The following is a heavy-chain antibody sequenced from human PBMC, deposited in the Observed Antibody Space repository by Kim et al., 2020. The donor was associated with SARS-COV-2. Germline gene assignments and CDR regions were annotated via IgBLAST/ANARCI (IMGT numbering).Heavy chain of an antibody. Sequence: GESLKISCKGSGYSFTSYWISWVRQMPGKGLEWMGRIDPSDSYTNYSPSFQGHVTISADKSISTAYLQWSSLKASDTAMYYCARLGTTGTTWGYYYYYGMDVWGQGTTVTVSS. CDR3: ARLGTTGTTWGYYYYYGMDV. D-gene: IGHD1-1*01. V-gene: IGHV5-10-1*01. CDR2: IDPSDSYT. CDR1: GYSFTSYW. J-gene: IGHJ6*02.